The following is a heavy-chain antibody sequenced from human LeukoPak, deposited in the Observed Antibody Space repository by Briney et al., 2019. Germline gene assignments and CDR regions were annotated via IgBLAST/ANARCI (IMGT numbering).Heavy chain of an antibody. Sequence: SQTLSLTCTVSGDSISSGDYYWSWIRQPAGKGLEWIGRISSSGSTNYNPSLKSRVTISVDTSKNQFSLKLSSVTAADTAVYYCARGVRVRGVFDYWGQGTLVTVSS. J-gene: IGHJ4*02. D-gene: IGHD3-10*01. CDR3: ARGVRVRGVFDY. V-gene: IGHV4-61*02. CDR1: GDSISSGDYY. CDR2: ISSSGST.